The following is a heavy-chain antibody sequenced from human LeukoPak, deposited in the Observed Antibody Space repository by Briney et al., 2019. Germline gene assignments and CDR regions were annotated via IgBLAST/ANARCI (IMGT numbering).Heavy chain of an antibody. CDR2: ISSSGSTI. J-gene: IGHJ3*02. CDR1: GFTFSDYY. Sequence: GGSLRLSCASSGFTFSDYYMSWIRQAPGEGLEWGSYISSSGSTIYYADSVKGRFTISRDNAKNSLYLQMNSLRAEDTAVYYCARSALYYYDSSGYYRDAFDIWGQGTMVTVSS. CDR3: ARSALYYYDSSGYYRDAFDI. V-gene: IGHV3-11*04. D-gene: IGHD3-22*01.